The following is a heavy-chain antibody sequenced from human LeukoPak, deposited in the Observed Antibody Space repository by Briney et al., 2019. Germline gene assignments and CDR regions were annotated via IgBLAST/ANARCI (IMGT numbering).Heavy chain of an antibody. CDR3: ARDLYYYGSGLDY. D-gene: IGHD3-10*01. CDR1: GGSISSSSYY. Sequence: SETLSLTCTVSGGSISSSSYYWGWIRQPPGKGLEWIGRIYTSGSTNYNPSLKSRVTISVDTSKNQFSLKLSSVTAADTAVYYCARDLYYYGSGLDYWGQGTLVTVSS. V-gene: IGHV4-39*07. J-gene: IGHJ4*02. CDR2: IYTSGST.